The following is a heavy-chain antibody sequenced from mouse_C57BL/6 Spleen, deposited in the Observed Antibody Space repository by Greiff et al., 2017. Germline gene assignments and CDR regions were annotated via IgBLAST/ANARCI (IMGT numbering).Heavy chain of an antibody. CDR3: AKGGDYGNYGC. D-gene: IGHD2-1*01. CDR1: GYTFTSYW. Sequence: QVQLQQPGAELVMPGASVKLSCKASGYTFTSYWMHWVKQRPGQGLEWIGEIDPSDSYTNYNQKFKGKSTLTVDKSSSTAYMQLSSLTSEDSAVYYCAKGGDYGNYGCWGTGTTVTVSS. V-gene: IGHV1-69*01. J-gene: IGHJ1*03. CDR2: IDPSDSYT.